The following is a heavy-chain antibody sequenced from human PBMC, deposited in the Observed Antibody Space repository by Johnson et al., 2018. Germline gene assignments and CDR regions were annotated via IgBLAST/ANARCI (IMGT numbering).Heavy chain of an antibody. CDR3: AKARGRGWYHYMDV. CDR2: ISGSGGST. V-gene: IGHV3-23*04. D-gene: IGHD6-19*01. CDR1: GFTFSSYW. J-gene: IGHJ6*03. Sequence: VQLVESGGGLVQPGGSXRLSCAASGFTFSSYWMSWVRQAPGKGLEWVSAISGSGGSTYYADSVQGRFTISRDNSKKTLYLQINSLRAEDTAVYYCAKARGRGWYHYMDVWGKGTTVTVSS.